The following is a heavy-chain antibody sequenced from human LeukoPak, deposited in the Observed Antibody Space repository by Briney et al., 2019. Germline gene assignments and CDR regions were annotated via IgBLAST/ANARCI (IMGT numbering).Heavy chain of an antibody. Sequence: GGSLRLSCEVSGFSFTNSWMSWVRQAPGKGLEWVGRVKSNADGGTSDYAAAVQGRIPISRDDSKTTLSLQMNSLKTEDTAVYYCATEGGSGSYYGDDAFDMWGQGTMVTVSS. CDR3: ATEGGSGSYYGDDAFDM. D-gene: IGHD3-10*01. CDR1: GFSFTNSW. J-gene: IGHJ3*02. CDR2: VKSNADGGTS. V-gene: IGHV3-15*01.